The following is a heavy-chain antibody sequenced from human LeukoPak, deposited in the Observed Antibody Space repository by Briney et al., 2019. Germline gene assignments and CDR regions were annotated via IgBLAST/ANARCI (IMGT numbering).Heavy chain of an antibody. CDR2: MRTDGSQI. V-gene: IGHV3-7*01. Sequence: GGSLRLSCVASGLTCSSYWMTWVRQAQGGGLEWVANMRTDGSQIYYVVSVKGRFTISRDNAKNSLYLQMNSLRAEDTAVYYCARAVYCSSTSCPYYFDYWGQGTLVTVSS. J-gene: IGHJ4*02. CDR3: ARAVYCSSTSCPYYFDY. D-gene: IGHD2-2*01. CDR1: GLTCSSYW.